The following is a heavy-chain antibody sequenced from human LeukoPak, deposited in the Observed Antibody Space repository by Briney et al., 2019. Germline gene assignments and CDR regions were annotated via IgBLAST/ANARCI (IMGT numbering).Heavy chain of an antibody. J-gene: IGHJ3*02. D-gene: IGHD4-11*01. V-gene: IGHV3-15*01. CDR1: GFTFSNAW. CDR3: TTEFPPLSDSNSYDAFDI. CDR2: IKGKTDGGKT. Sequence: GGSLRLSCAASGFTFSNAWMNWVRQAPGKGLEWVGRIKGKTDGGKTDYAAPVKGRFIISRDDSKNTLSLQMNSLKTEDTAVYYCTTEFPPLSDSNSYDAFDIWGQGTMVTVSS.